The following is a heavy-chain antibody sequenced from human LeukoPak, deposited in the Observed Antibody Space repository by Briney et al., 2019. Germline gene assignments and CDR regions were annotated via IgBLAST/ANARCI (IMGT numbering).Heavy chain of an antibody. CDR1: GFTFSSYE. CDR3: ARGASYDDHFDI. J-gene: IGHJ4*02. D-gene: IGHD3-3*01. CDR2: ISGSGTTT. V-gene: IGHV3-48*03. Sequence: GGSLRLSCAASGFTFSSYEMNWVRQAPGKGLEWVSFISGSGTTTYHADAMKGRFTISRDNAKNSLSLQMTSLQAEDTAVYFCARGASYDDHFDIWGQGTLVTVSS.